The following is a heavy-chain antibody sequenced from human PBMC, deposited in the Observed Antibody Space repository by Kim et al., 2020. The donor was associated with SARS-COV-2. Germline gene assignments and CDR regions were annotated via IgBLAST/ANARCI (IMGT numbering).Heavy chain of an antibody. CDR2: GGT. CDR3: ARGQWSDY. V-gene: IGHV4-34*01. D-gene: IGHD2-8*01. J-gene: IGHJ4*02. Sequence: GGTMAIPSLKSRVTMSIATSKNQFSLNLNSVTAADTAVYYCARGQWSDYWGQGTLVTVSS.